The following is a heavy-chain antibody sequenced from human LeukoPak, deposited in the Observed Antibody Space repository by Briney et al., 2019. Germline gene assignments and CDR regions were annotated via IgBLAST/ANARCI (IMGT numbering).Heavy chain of an antibody. CDR2: IYTSGST. D-gene: IGHD3-16*01. V-gene: IGHV4-4*07. CDR1: GGSISSYY. CDR3: ARHVKSPIGGLKIDY. Sequence: PLETLSLTCTVSGGSISSYYWSWIRQPAGKGLEWIGRIYTSGSTNYNPSLKSRVTMSVDTSKNQFSLKLSSVTAADTAVYYCARHVKSPIGGLKIDYWGQGTLVTVSS. J-gene: IGHJ4*02.